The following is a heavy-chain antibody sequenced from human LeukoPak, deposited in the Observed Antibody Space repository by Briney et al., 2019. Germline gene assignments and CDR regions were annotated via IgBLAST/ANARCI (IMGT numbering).Heavy chain of an antibody. CDR1: GFTLSSYW. CDR2: IKQDGSEK. Sequence: GGSLRLSCAASGFTLSSYWMSWVRQAPGKGLEWVANIKQDGSEKYYVDSVKGRFTISRDNSKNTLYLQMNSLRAEDTAVYYCANAGITMVRGVTGGVDYWGQGTLVTVSS. CDR3: ANAGITMVRGVTGGVDY. J-gene: IGHJ4*02. V-gene: IGHV3-7*03. D-gene: IGHD3-10*01.